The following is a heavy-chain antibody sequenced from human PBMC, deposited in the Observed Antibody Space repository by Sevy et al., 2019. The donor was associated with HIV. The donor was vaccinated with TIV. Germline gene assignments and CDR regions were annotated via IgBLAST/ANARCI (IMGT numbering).Heavy chain of an antibody. CDR1: GGSISSSSHY. J-gene: IGHJ6*02. CDR2: IYYSGST. Sequence: SETLSLTCTVSGGSISSSSHYWGWIRQPPGKGLEWIGSIYYSGSTYYNPSLKSRVTISVDTSKNQFSLKLSSVTAADTAVYYCASPIIVVVPAAMGHYGMDVWGQGTTVTVSS. CDR3: ASPIIVVVPAAMGHYGMDV. D-gene: IGHD2-2*01. V-gene: IGHV4-39*01.